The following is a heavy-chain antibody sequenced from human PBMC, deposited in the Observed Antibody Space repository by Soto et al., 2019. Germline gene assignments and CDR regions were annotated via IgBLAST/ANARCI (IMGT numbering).Heavy chain of an antibody. CDR2: INTGNGNT. Sequence: QVQLVQSGAEVKKPGASVKVSCKASGYTFTRYAMHWVRQAPGQGLEWMGWINTGNGNTHYSQKFQGRVTFTRDASATTAYMELSSLTSEETAVYYCARNVDYFDPWGQGTLVTVSS. CDR1: GYTFTRYA. CDR3: ARNVDYFDP. V-gene: IGHV1-3*04. D-gene: IGHD4-17*01. J-gene: IGHJ5*02.